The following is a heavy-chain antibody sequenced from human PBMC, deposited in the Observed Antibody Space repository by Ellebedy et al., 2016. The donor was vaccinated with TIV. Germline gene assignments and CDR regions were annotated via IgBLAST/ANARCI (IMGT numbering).Heavy chain of an antibody. D-gene: IGHD2-21*02. CDR2: ISGSGGST. CDR1: GFTFSSYA. Sequence: GESLKISXAASGFTFSSYAMSWVRQAPGKGLEWVSAISGSGGSTYYADSVKGRFTISRDNSKNTLYLQMNSLRAEDTAVYYCAKGGLAYCGGDCPYYFDYWGQGTLVTVSS. CDR3: AKGGLAYCGGDCPYYFDY. J-gene: IGHJ4*02. V-gene: IGHV3-23*01.